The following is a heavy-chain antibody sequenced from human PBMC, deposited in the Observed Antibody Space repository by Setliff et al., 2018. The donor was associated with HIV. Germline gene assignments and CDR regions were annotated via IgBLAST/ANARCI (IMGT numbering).Heavy chain of an antibody. V-gene: IGHV4-39*07. CDR2: IYYSGST. J-gene: IGHJ6*03. CDR3: ARGLSIFGVATPGFYSFMDV. CDR1: GGSISSSNYY. D-gene: IGHD3-3*01. Sequence: PSETLSLTCTVSGGSISSSNYYWGWIRQPPGKGLEWIGSIYYSGSTYYNPSLKSRVTISVDTSKKQVSLKLNSVTAADTAVYYCARGLSIFGVATPGFYSFMDVWGKGTTVTVSS.